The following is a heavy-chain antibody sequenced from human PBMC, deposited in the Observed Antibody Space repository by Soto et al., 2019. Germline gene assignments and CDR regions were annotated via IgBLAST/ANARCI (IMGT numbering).Heavy chain of an antibody. V-gene: IGHV4-34*01. D-gene: IGHD6-19*01. Sequence: PSETLSLTCTVSGGSIGTGAYYWSWIRQPPGKGLEWIGEINHSGSTNYNPSLKSRVTISVDTSKNQFSLKLSSVTAADTAVYYCARDRDSSGFLCSFDPWGQGTLVTVSS. CDR1: GGSIGTGAYY. CDR2: INHSGST. CDR3: ARDRDSSGFLCSFDP. J-gene: IGHJ5*02.